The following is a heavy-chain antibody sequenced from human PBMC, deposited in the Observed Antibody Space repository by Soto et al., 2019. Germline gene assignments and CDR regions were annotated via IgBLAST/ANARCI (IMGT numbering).Heavy chain of an antibody. Sequence: ASVKVSCKAPGYTFTNYYMHWVRQAPGQGLEWMGIINPSGGSTNYAQKFQGRVTMTRDTSTDTVYMELSSLRSEDTAVYYCASGFDWTQNWFDPWGQGTLVTVSS. CDR1: GYTFTNYY. CDR3: ASGFDWTQNWFDP. V-gene: IGHV1-46*03. J-gene: IGHJ5*02. CDR2: INPSGGST. D-gene: IGHD3-9*01.